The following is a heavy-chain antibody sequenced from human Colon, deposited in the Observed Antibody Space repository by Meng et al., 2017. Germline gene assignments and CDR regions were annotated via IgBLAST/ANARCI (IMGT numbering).Heavy chain of an antibody. J-gene: IGHJ4*02. D-gene: IGHD4-23*01. Sequence: GGSLRLSCAASGFTFSSYWMQWVRQAPGKGLVWVSRINGDGSSTSYADSVKGRFTISRDNAKNTLYLQMNSLRAEDTAVYYCARALNDDDGKPFWGQGTLVTVSS. CDR1: GFTFSSYW. CDR3: ARALNDDDGKPF. V-gene: IGHV3-74*01. CDR2: INGDGSST.